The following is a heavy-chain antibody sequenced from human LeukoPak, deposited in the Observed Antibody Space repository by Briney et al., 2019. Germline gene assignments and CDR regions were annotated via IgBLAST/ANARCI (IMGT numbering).Heavy chain of an antibody. V-gene: IGHV3-23*01. CDR3: ARVLSTLRGPMKNYHYAMDV. Sequence: GGSLRLSCAASGYTFSNYVMTWVRQTPGKGLEWVSRVRKSGDSTHYADSVKGRFTISRDNSNNTLDLQLSDLGADDTAVNYCARVLSTLRGPMKNYHYAMDVWGRGTTVIVSS. CDR1: GYTFSNYV. D-gene: IGHD3-10*01. J-gene: IGHJ6*02. CDR2: VRKSGDST.